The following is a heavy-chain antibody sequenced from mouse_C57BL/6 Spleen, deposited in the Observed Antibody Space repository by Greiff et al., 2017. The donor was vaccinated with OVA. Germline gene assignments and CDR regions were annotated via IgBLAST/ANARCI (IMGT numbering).Heavy chain of an antibody. V-gene: IGHV5-6*01. CDR3: ASPTWTGFAY. CDR1: GFTFSSYG. D-gene: IGHD4-1*02. CDR2: ISSGGSYT. Sequence: EVQLVESGGDLVKPGGSLKLSCAASGFTFSSYGMSWVRQTPDKRLEWVATISSGGSYTYYPDSVKGRFTISRDNAKNTLYLQMSSLKSEDTAMYYCASPTWTGFAYWGQGTLVTVSA. J-gene: IGHJ3*01.